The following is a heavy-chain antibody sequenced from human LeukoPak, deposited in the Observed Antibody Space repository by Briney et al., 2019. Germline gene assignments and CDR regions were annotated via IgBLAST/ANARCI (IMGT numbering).Heavy chain of an antibody. J-gene: IGHJ4*02. D-gene: IGHD6-19*01. Sequence: GGSLRLSCSASGFTFSSYAMHFVRQAPGPGLEYFSAISSNGGSTYYADSVKCRLTISRDNSKNPLYLQMSSLRAEDKAVYYCVKGYVAVAGDGFDYWGQGTLVTVSS. CDR2: ISSNGGST. CDR1: GFTFSSYA. V-gene: IGHV3-64D*06. CDR3: VKGYVAVAGDGFDY.